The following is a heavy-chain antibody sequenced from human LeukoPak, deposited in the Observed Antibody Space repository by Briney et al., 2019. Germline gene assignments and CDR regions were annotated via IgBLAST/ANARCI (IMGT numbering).Heavy chain of an antibody. Sequence: ASVKVSCKVSGYTLTELSMNWVRQAPGKGLEWMAGFDPEDGETIYAQKLQGRVTMTTDASTTTAYMELRSLRSDDTAVYYCVRDGHRLYDYYYYYMDVWGKGTTVTVSS. J-gene: IGHJ6*03. CDR1: GYTLTELS. CDR3: VRDGHRLYDYYYYYMDV. D-gene: IGHD2-2*02. CDR2: FDPEDGET. V-gene: IGHV1-24*01.